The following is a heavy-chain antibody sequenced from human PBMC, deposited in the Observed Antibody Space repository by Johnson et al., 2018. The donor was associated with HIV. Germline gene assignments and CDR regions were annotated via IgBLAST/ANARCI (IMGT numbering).Heavy chain of an antibody. J-gene: IGHJ3*02. CDR2: ITWNGDTI. D-gene: IGHD6-19*01. V-gene: IGHV3-9*01. CDR1: GFTIEDYA. CDR3: ARPRKRWLPNDGFDI. Sequence: EVQLVESGGGLLQPGRSLRLSCAASGFTIEDYAMHWVRQAPGKGLEWVSGITWNGDTIDSADSVEGRFTISRDNAKNSLYLQMNSPRVEDTAVYYCARPRKRWLPNDGFDIWGPGTMVTVSS.